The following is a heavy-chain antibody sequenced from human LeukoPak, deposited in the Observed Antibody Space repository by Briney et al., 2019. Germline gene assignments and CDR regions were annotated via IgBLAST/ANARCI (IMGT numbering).Heavy chain of an antibody. Sequence: SGGSLRLSCVVSEITVSNYAINWVRQAPGKGLEWVSGISGSAGGTKYADSVKGRFTISRDNSLNTVYLQMNSLRAEDTAVYFCAKRGIVIRGILIIGFHKEAYYFDYWGQGILVTVSS. J-gene: IGHJ4*02. D-gene: IGHD3-10*01. CDR2: ISGSAGGT. CDR1: EITVSNYA. V-gene: IGHV3-23*01. CDR3: AKRGIVIRGILIIGFHKEAYYFDY.